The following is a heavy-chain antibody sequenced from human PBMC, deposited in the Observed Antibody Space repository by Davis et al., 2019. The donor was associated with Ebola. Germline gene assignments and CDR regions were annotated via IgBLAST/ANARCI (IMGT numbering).Heavy chain of an antibody. Sequence: PGGSLRLSCAASGFTVSSNYMSWVRQAPGKGLEWVSVIYSGGSTYYADSVKGRFTISRDNSKNTLYLQMNSLRAEDTAVYYCAREGGIAARPVTDYWGQGTLVTVSS. V-gene: IGHV3-66*01. CDR1: GFTVSSNY. D-gene: IGHD6-6*01. CDR3: AREGGIAARPVTDY. CDR2: IYSGGST. J-gene: IGHJ4*02.